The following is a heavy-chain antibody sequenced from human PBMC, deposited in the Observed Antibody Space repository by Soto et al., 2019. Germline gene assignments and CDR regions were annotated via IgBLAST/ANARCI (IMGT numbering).Heavy chain of an antibody. D-gene: IGHD4-17*01. CDR1: GGSVNNADYF. CDR2: IYYSGSI. CDR3: ARDADYGGSRGGMDV. Sequence: QVRLEESGPGLVKPSETLSLICSVSGGSVNNADYFWSWIRHHPDNGLEWIGYIYYSGSIRYNPSFKTRATLSIDTSKNQFSLRLNSVTVADTAVYFCARDADYGGSRGGMDVWGRGTTVTVSS. J-gene: IGHJ6*02. V-gene: IGHV4-31*03.